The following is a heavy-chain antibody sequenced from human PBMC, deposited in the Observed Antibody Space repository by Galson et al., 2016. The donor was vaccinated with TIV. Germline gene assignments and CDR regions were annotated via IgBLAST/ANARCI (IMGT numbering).Heavy chain of an antibody. CDR3: ARVRFGELSGYYYYMDV. CDR1: GDTFASYA. V-gene: IGHV1-69*13. J-gene: IGHJ6*03. Sequence: SVKVSCKASGDTFASYAFSWVRQAPGQGLEVMGRIIPILGSSDYAQRFQRRVTITADASTSTVYMELRSLRSEDTAMYYCARVRFGELSGYYYYMDVWGKGTTVTVSS. D-gene: IGHD3-10*01. CDR2: IIPILGSS.